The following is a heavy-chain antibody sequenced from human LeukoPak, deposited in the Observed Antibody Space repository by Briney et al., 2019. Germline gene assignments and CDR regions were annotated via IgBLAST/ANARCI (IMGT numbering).Heavy chain of an antibody. J-gene: IGHJ4*02. CDR3: AREKSGYYDSSENYFDY. V-gene: IGHV3-7*01. D-gene: IGHD3-22*01. CDR1: GFTFSSHW. Sequence: GGSLTLSCAASGFTFSSHWMSWVRQAPGKGLEWVANIKQDGSEKYYVDSVKGRFTPSRDNAKNSLYLQMNSLRAEDTAVYYCAREKSGYYDSSENYFDYWGQGTVVTVSS. CDR2: IKQDGSEK.